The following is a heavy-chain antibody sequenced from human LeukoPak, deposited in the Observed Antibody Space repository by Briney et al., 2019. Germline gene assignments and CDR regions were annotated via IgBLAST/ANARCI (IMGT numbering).Heavy chain of an antibody. V-gene: IGHV4-59*01. Sequence: SETLSLTCTVSGGSISSYYWSWIRQPPGKGLEWIGYIYYTGSTKYNPSLKSRVTISLDTSKNQFSLKMSSVTAADTAVYYCARSGGGYNVMMRYSFDVWGQGTMVTVPS. CDR1: GGSISSYY. D-gene: IGHD5-24*01. CDR2: IYYTGST. J-gene: IGHJ3*01. CDR3: ARSGGGYNVMMRYSFDV.